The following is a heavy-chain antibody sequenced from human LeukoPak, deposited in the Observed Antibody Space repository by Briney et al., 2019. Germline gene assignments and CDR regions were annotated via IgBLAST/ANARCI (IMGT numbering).Heavy chain of an antibody. V-gene: IGHV1-8*01. J-gene: IGHJ6*02. CDR1: GYTITSYD. CDR2: MNPNSGNT. Sequence: ASVKVSCKASGYTITSYDINWVRQATGQGLEWMGWMNPNSGNTGYAQKFQGRVTMTRNTSISTAYMELSSLRSEDTAVYYCAREPRSYYDFWSGYPYYYGMDVWGQGTTVTVSS. D-gene: IGHD3-3*01. CDR3: AREPRSYYDFWSGYPYYYGMDV.